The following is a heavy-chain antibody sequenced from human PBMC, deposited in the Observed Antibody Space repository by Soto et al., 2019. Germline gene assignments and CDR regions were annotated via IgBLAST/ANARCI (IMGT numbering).Heavy chain of an antibody. CDR2: INSDGSST. Sequence: GGSLRLSCAVAGFTFSNYWMHWVRQAPGKGLVWVSRINSDGSSTFYADSVRGRFTISRDNAKNTVFLQMNSLRGEDTAVYYCARGIQHRYGMDVWGQGTTVTVSS. CDR1: GFTFSNYW. D-gene: IGHD5-18*01. CDR3: ARGIQHRYGMDV. V-gene: IGHV3-74*01. J-gene: IGHJ6*02.